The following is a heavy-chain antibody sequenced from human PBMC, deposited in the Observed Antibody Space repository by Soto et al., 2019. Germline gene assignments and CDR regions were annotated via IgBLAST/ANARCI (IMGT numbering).Heavy chain of an antibody. CDR1: GFTFSNYA. CDR2: ISGNGAGT. J-gene: IGHJ4*02. V-gene: IGHV3-23*01. CDR3: AKDLQSWPLHFDY. Sequence: PGGSLRLSCAASGFTFSNYAMSWVRQAPGKGLEWVSAISGNGAGTYYADSAKGRFTISRDNSKNTLYLQMNSLRAEDTAVYYCAKDLQSWPLHFDYWGQGTLVTVSS.